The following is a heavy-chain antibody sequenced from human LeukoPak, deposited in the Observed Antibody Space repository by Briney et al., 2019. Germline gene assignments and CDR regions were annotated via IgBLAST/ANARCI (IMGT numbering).Heavy chain of an antibody. J-gene: IGHJ4*02. CDR3: ARVVVVVAAPYYFDY. CDR1: GFTFSSYS. V-gene: IGHV3-21*01. D-gene: IGHD2-15*01. Sequence: GGSLRLSCAASGFTFSSYSMNWVRQAPGKGLEWVSSITSSGTYIFYADSVKGRFTISRDNAKNSLYLQMNSLRAEDTAVYYCARVVVVVAAPYYFDYWGQGTLVTVSS. CDR2: ITSSGTYI.